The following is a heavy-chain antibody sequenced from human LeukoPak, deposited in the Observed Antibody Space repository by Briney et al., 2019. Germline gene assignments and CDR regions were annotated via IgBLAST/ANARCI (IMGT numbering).Heavy chain of an antibody. J-gene: IGHJ4*02. V-gene: IGHV3-30*18. CDR1: EFTFSNYG. CDR2: ISSDGSEE. Sequence: GKSPRLSCAASEFTFSNYGMHWVRQAPGKGLELVAGISSDGSEEYYADSVEGRFTISRDNPKNTLYLEMNSLRAEDTAVYYCAKGDSGFYFYFDHWGQGTLVTVSS. CDR3: AKGDSGFYFYFDH. D-gene: IGHD3-22*01.